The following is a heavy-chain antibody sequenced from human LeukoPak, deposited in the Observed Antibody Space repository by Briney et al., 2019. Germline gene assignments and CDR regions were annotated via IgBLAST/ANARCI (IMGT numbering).Heavy chain of an antibody. CDR2: ISGSGGST. Sequence: PGGSLRLSCAASGFTFSSYAMSWVRQAPGKGLERVSAISGSGGSTYYADSVKGRFTISRDNSKNTLYLQMNSLRAEDTAVYYCAKDRQVAGTTFDYWGQGTLVTVSS. V-gene: IGHV3-23*01. D-gene: IGHD6-19*01. CDR1: GFTFSSYA. CDR3: AKDRQVAGTTFDY. J-gene: IGHJ4*02.